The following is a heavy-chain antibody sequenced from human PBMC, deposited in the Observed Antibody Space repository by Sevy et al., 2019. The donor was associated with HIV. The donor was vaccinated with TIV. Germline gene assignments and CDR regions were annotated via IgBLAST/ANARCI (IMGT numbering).Heavy chain of an antibody. CDR3: ARTPTYYYDSSGHDAFDI. CDR2: INPSGGST. J-gene: IGHJ3*02. D-gene: IGHD3-22*01. V-gene: IGHV1-46*01. Sequence: ASVKVSCKASGYTFTSYYMHWVRQAPGQGLEWMGIINPSGGSTSYAQKFQGRVTMTRDTSTGTVYMELSSLRSEDTAVYYCARTPTYYYDSSGHDAFDIWGQGTMVTVSS. CDR1: GYTFTSYY.